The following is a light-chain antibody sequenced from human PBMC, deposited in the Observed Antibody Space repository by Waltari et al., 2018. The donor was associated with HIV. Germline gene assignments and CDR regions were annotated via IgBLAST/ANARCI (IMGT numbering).Light chain of an antibody. J-gene: IGLJ3*02. Sequence: QSPLYQPASVSGSPGQSITIPCSGVSHKIDFYNFVSWYQLRPAKAPPPIVFVLTRRPSCISSRFSGSTSGGTASLTISDLQIEDEADYCCSSFAGTGTPMFGGGTKLTVL. CDR1: SHKIDFYNF. CDR3: SSFAGTGTPM. V-gene: IGLV2-14*01. CDR2: VLT.